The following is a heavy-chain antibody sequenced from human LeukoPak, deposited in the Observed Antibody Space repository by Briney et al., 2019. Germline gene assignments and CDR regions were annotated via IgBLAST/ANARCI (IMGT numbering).Heavy chain of an antibody. D-gene: IGHD6-19*01. CDR3: ARGGDSSDCDY. V-gene: IGHV3-30-3*01. J-gene: IGHJ4*02. Sequence: GGSLRLSCAASGFTFSSYTMHWVRQAPGKGLEWVAVISYDGSKKYYADSVKGRFTISRDSSKNTLYLQMNSLRAEDTAVYYCARGGDSSDCDYWGQGTLVTVSS. CDR1: GFTFSSYT. CDR2: ISYDGSKK.